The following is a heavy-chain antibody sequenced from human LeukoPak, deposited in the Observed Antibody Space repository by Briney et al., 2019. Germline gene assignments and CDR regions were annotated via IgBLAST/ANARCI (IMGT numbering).Heavy chain of an antibody. CDR1: GASIASHSW. CDR3: ARGQGVLLWFGELFQRNWFDP. D-gene: IGHD3-10*01. CDR2: INHSGST. V-gene: IGHV4-4*02. Sequence: PSETLSLTCAVSGASIASHSWWSWIRQPPGKGLEWIGEINHSGSTNYNPSLKSRVTISVDTSKNQFSLKLSSVTAADTAVYYCARGQGVLLWFGELFQRNWFDPWGQGTLVTVSS. J-gene: IGHJ5*02.